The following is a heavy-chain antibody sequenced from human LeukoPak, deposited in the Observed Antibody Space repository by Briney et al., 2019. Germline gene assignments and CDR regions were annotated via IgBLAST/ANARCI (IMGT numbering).Heavy chain of an antibody. Sequence: GGSLRLSCAASGFTVSSNYMSWVRQAPGRGLEWVSVIYGGGSTYYADSVKGRFTISRDNSKNTLYLQMNSLRAEDTAVYYCAREVPATAMYFDYWGQGTLVTVSS. J-gene: IGHJ4*02. V-gene: IGHV3-53*01. CDR1: GFTVSSNY. D-gene: IGHD2-2*01. CDR3: AREVPATAMYFDY. CDR2: IYGGGST.